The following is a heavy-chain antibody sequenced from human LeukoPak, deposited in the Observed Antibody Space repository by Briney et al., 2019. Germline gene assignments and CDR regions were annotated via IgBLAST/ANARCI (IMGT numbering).Heavy chain of an antibody. Sequence: GGSLRLSCAASGFTFSDFYMSWIRQAPGKGLELVSYISHTGGSIYYADFVKSRFTISRDNAKNSLYLQMNSLRAEDTAMYYCARGYCSGGSCYWSYWGQGTLVIVSS. V-gene: IGHV3-11*01. CDR3: ARGYCSGGSCYWSY. CDR1: GFTFSDFY. CDR2: ISHTGGSI. D-gene: IGHD2-15*01. J-gene: IGHJ4*02.